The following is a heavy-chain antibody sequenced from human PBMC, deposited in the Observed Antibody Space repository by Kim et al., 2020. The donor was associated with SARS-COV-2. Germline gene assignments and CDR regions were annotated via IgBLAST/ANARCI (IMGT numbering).Heavy chain of an antibody. V-gene: IGHV1-46*01. Sequence: SEQKFQGSVTMTRDTSTSTVYMELSSLRSEDTAVYYCAYSSSWSSDAFDIWGQGTMVTVSS. CDR3: AYSSSWSSDAFDI. D-gene: IGHD6-13*01. J-gene: IGHJ3*02.